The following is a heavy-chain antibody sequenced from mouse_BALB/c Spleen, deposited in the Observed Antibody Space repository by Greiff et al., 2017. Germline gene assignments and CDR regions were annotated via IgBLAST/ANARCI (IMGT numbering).Heavy chain of an antibody. CDR3: TTNYYGSSYDYFDY. CDR2: IDPETGGT. CDR1: GYTFTDYE. J-gene: IGHJ2*01. Sequence: VQLQQSGAELVRPGASVTLSCKASGYTFTDYEMHWVKQTPVHGLEWIGAIDPETGGTAYNQKFKGKATLTADKSSSTAYMELRSLTSEDSAVYYCTTNYYGSSYDYFDYWGQGTTLTVSS. D-gene: IGHD1-1*01. V-gene: IGHV1-15*01.